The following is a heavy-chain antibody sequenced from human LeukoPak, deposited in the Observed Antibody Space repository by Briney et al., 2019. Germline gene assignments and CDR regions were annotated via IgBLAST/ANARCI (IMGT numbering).Heavy chain of an antibody. D-gene: IGHD6-19*01. CDR2: ISAYNGNT. V-gene: IGHV1-18*01. Sequence: ASVKVSCKASGYTFTSYGISGVRQAPGQGLEWMGWISAYNGNTIYAQKLQGRVTMTTDTSTSTAYMELRSLRSDDTAVYYCARESTDDSSGWYFDYWGQGTLVTVSS. CDR3: ARESTDDSSGWYFDY. CDR1: GYTFTSYG. J-gene: IGHJ4*02.